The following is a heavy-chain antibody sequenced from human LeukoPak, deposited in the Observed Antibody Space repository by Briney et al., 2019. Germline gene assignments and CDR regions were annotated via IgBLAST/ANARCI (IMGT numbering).Heavy chain of an antibody. CDR1: GFTFSSYE. Sequence: GGSLRLSCAASGFTFSSYEMNWVRQAPGKGLEWVSGISGNGVSTCYADSVKGRFTISRDDSKNTLYLQMNSLRAEDTAVYYCAKDGYESSGIYAEHFDYWGQGALVTVSS. V-gene: IGHV3-23*01. D-gene: IGHD3-22*01. CDR3: AKDGYESSGIYAEHFDY. J-gene: IGHJ4*02. CDR2: ISGNGVST.